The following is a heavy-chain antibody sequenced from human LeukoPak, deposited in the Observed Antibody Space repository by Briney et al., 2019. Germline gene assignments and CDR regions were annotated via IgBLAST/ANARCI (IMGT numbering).Heavy chain of an antibody. CDR1: GFTFSSYS. CDR3: AHQVPPNDEFFDH. V-gene: IGHV3-23*01. CDR2: ISNTGRAT. J-gene: IGHJ5*02. Sequence: GGSLRLSCVASGFTFSSYSMHWVRQARGEGLEWLSGISNTGRATDYADSIKGRFTISRDNSKNTVFLQMNSLRAEDTAEYFCAHQVPPNDEFFDHWGQGTLVTVSS.